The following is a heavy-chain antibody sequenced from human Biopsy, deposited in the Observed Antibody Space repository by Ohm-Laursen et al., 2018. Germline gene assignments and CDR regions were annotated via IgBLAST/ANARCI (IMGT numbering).Heavy chain of an antibody. CDR1: GFTFTSYG. CDR3: ATSTMVRSSGHAFDI. Sequence: RSLRLSCSASGFTFTSYGMHWVRQAPGEGLEWVAVISYDGSGEYYADSLQGRFTISRDNSKNTLDLQMNSLRAEDTAVYYCATSTMVRSSGHAFDIWGQGTVVTVS. J-gene: IGHJ3*02. D-gene: IGHD3-10*01. V-gene: IGHV3-30*03. CDR2: ISYDGSGE.